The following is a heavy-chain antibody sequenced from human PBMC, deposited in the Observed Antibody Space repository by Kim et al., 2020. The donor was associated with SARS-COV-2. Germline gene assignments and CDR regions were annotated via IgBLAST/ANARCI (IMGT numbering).Heavy chain of an antibody. D-gene: IGHD1-26*01. Sequence: GGSLRLSCAASGFTFSSYGMHWVRQAPGKGLEWVAVISYDGSNKYYADSVKGRFTISRDNSKNTLYLQMNSLRAEDTAVYYCAKEDPFIVGAAGGYWGQGTLVTVSS. CDR3: AKEDPFIVGAAGGY. CDR2: ISYDGSNK. CDR1: GFTFSSYG. J-gene: IGHJ4*02. V-gene: IGHV3-30*18.